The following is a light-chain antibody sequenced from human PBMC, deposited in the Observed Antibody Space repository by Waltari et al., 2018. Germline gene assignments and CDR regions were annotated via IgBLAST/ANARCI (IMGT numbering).Light chain of an antibody. Sequence: NFMLTQPHSVSESPGQTVPIPCTRRSGSIASNYVQWYQQRPGSAPTTVIYEDNQRPSGVPDRFSGSIDSSSNSASLTISGLKTEDEADYYCQSYDSSAWVFGGGTKLTVL. J-gene: IGLJ3*02. CDR3: QSYDSSAWV. V-gene: IGLV6-57*03. CDR1: SGSIASNY. CDR2: EDN.